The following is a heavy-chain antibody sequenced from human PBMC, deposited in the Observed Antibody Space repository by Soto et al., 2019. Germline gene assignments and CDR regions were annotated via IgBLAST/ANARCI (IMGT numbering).Heavy chain of an antibody. CDR3: ARLVVVSPVANA. Sequence: ETLCRTVAVSGASINTNNYYWGWVRQPPGKGLEWIGSVFYNGTTYFSPSLKSRVTISLAPSRTQFSLKLESVTAADTAVYFCARLVVVSPVANAWGQGTLVTVSS. CDR2: VFYNGTT. V-gene: IGHV4-39*01. J-gene: IGHJ5*02. CDR1: GASINTNNYY. D-gene: IGHD2-15*01.